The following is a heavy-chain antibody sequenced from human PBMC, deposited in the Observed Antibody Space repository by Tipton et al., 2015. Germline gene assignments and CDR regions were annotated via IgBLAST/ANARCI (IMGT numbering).Heavy chain of an antibody. CDR3: ARFLTILDYFGDARREFDY. CDR1: GVSINSGGFY. J-gene: IGHJ4*02. D-gene: IGHD3-9*01. Sequence: VKPTETLSLTCTVSGVSINSGGFYWSWIRQQPGRGLEWIGYIYHTGSTQYNPSLRDRLIISVDTSKNQFSLILTSVTAADTAVYYCARFLTILDYFGDARREFDYWGQGTPVTVTS. CDR2: IYHTGST. V-gene: IGHV4-31*03.